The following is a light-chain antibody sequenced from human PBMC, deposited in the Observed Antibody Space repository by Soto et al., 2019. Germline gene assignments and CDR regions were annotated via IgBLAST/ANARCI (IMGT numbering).Light chain of an antibody. CDR2: DAS. V-gene: IGKV1-5*01. CDR3: EEYKCNPII. CDR1: HSLTGR. J-gene: IGKJ5*01. Sequence: DIQMTQSPSTLSASVGDRVIITCRARHSLTGRLAWYQQKPSKDPKVLIYDASSLDSGVPSRFSGSGFGTSGSLTISSLALDDFAAYSGEEYKCNPIIFGHGT.